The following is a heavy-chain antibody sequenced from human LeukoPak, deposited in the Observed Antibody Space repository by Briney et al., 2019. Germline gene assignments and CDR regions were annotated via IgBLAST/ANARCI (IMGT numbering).Heavy chain of an antibody. V-gene: IGHV4-59*01. J-gene: IGHJ4*02. Sequence: SETLSLTCTVSGGSISSYYWSWIRQPPGKGLEWIGYIYNSGSTSYNPSLKSRVTISIDTSKNQFSLDLRSVTAADTAIYFCARDHYDVLTGYYEGFDYWGQGSLVTVSS. CDR2: IYNSGST. D-gene: IGHD3-9*01. CDR3: ARDHYDVLTGYYEGFDY. CDR1: GGSISSYY.